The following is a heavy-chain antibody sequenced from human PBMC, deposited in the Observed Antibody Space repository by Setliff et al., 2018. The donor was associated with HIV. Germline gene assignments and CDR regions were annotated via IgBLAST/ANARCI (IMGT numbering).Heavy chain of an antibody. CDR2: IDASANT. J-gene: IGHJ4*02. D-gene: IGHD2-2*01. CDR1: GSSISSNYY. V-gene: IGHV4-38-2*02. Sequence: TSETLSLTCTVSGSSISSNYYWAWIRQAPGKGLEWIGCIDASANTYYIPSLKSRATISIDTSKNQLSLKLRSVTAADTAVYYCARDRMPMASWVPDKWGQGTLVTVSS. CDR3: ARDRMPMASWVPDK.